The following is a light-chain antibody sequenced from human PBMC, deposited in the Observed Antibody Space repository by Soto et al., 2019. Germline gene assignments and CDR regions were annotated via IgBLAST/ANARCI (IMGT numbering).Light chain of an antibody. CDR3: SSYSISTAYL. CDR1: SSDVGGYDY. J-gene: IGLJ1*01. CDR2: EVS. Sequence: LTQPASVSGSPGQSITISCTGTSSDVGGYDYVSWYQLHPGKAPKLMIFEVSNRPSGVSYRFSGSKSGNTASLTISGLQAEDEADYFCSSYSISTAYLFGTGTKVTV. V-gene: IGLV2-14*01.